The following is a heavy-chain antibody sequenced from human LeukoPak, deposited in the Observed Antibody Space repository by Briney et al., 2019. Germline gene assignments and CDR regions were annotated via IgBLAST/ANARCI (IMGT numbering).Heavy chain of an antibody. D-gene: IGHD3-10*01. V-gene: IGHV3-30-3*01. CDR1: GFSLSNFQ. Sequence: AGGSLRLSSVASGFSLSNFQMYWVRQAPGKGLEWVSIISLDGSTEFYADSVKGRFTTSRDTASNTMHLEMNNLRIEDTAVYYCMRDYMGWFDPWGQGSLVTVSS. CDR3: MRDYMGWFDP. J-gene: IGHJ5*02. CDR2: ISLDGSTE.